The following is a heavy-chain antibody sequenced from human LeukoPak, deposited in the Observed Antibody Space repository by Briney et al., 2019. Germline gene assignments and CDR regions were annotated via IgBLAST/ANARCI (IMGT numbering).Heavy chain of an antibody. CDR1: GYTFGDYA. V-gene: IGHV3-49*03. Sequence: PGGSLRLSCTASGYTFGDYALSWFRQAPGKGLEWVSFIRSKTYGGTTQYAASVKGRFNISRDDSRAIAYLQMYSLKIEDTAIYYCTRVDYGGAPRRNYWGQGTLVTVSS. CDR2: IRSKTYGGTT. CDR3: TRVDYGGAPRRNY. J-gene: IGHJ4*02. D-gene: IGHD4-23*01.